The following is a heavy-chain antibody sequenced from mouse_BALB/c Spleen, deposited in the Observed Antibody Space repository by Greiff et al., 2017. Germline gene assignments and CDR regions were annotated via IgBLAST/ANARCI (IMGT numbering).Heavy chain of an antibody. D-gene: IGHD1-2*01. J-gene: IGHJ4*01. Sequence: EVKLVASGGGLVKPGGSLKLSCAASGFTFSSYAMSWVRQTPEKRLEWVATISSGGSYTYYPDSVKGRFTISRDNAKNTLYLQMSSLRSEDTAMYYCARRRGTTAMDYWGQGTSVTVSS. CDR3: ARRRGTTAMDY. CDR2: ISSGGSYT. CDR1: GFTFSSYA. V-gene: IGHV5-9-3*01.